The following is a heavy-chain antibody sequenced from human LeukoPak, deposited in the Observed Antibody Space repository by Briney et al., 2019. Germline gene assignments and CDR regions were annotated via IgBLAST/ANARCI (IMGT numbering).Heavy chain of an antibody. Sequence: ASVKVSCKASGYTFTTSYINWVRQAPGQGLEWMGWVSAYNGKTSYAQRFQGRVTMTTDSSTNTAYMDPASLRSDDTAVYYCARGGTFYPSIDYWGQGTLVTVSS. V-gene: IGHV1-18*01. J-gene: IGHJ4*02. CDR3: ARGGTFYPSIDY. CDR1: GYTFTTSY. D-gene: IGHD1-26*01. CDR2: VSAYNGKT.